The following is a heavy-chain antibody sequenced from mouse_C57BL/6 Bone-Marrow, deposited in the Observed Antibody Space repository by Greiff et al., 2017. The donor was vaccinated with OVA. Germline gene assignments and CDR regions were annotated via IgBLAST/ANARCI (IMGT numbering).Heavy chain of an antibody. V-gene: IGHV1-54*01. J-gene: IGHJ3*01. CDR1: GYAFNNYL. CDR2: INPGSGGT. CDR3: ARSRGYYDYDVFAY. D-gene: IGHD2-4*01. Sequence: VQLQESGAELVRPGTSVKVSCKASGYAFNNYLIEWVKQRPGQGLEWIGVINPGSGGTNYNEKFKGKATLTADKSSSTAYMQLSSLTSEDSAVDFCARSRGYYDYDVFAYWGQGTLVTVSA.